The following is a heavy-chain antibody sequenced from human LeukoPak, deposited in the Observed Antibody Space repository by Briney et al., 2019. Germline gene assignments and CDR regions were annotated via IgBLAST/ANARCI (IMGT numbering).Heavy chain of an antibody. CDR3: ARDRVPAATHWYFDL. D-gene: IGHD2-2*01. V-gene: IGHV3-11*01. Sequence: PGGSLRLSCAASGFTFSDYYMSWIRQAPGKGLEWVSYISSSGSTIYYADSVKGRFTISRDNAKNSLCLQMNSLRAEDTAVYYCARDRVPAATHWYFDLWGRGTLVTVSS. CDR1: GFTFSDYY. J-gene: IGHJ2*01. CDR2: ISSSGSTI.